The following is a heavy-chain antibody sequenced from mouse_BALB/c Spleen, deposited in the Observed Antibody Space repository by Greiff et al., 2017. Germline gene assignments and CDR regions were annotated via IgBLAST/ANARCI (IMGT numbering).Heavy chain of an antibody. CDR3: ARRGLGQWYFDV. J-gene: IGHJ1*01. CDR1: GFDFSRYW. V-gene: IGHV4-2*02. CDR2: INPGSSTI. Sequence: EVMLVESGGGLVQPGGSLNLSCAASGFDFSRYWMSWARQAPGKGQEWIGEINPGSSTINYTPSLKDKFIISRDNAKNTLYLQMSKVRSEDTALYYCARRGLGQWYFDVWGAGTTVTVSA. D-gene: IGHD3-3*01.